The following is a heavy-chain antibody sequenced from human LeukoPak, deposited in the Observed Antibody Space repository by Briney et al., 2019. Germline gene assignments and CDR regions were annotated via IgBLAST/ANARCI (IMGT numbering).Heavy chain of an antibody. CDR2: FYTSANT. Sequence: PSETLALTCTVSGDSVSGYYGSWIRQPPGKGLEWIGYFYTSANTNYNPSLKSRVTMSVDTSKNQFSLKLNSVTAAATAVYYCARGLRDEERHYGYYYMDVWGKGTTVTVSS. CDR1: GDSVSGYY. V-gene: IGHV4-4*09. D-gene: IGHD3-22*01. CDR3: ARGLRDEERHYGYYYMDV. J-gene: IGHJ6*03.